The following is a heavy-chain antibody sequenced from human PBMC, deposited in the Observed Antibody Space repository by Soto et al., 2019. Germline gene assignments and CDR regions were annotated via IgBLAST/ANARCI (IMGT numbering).Heavy chain of an antibody. Sequence: PGGSLRLSCAASGFTFNSYTMNWVRQAPGKGLEWVSSISKSSYYIYYVESVKGRFTISRDNAKNSLFLQMNSLRADDTAVYYCAKQVQLQFYGMDIWGQGTTVTVSS. CDR2: ISKSSYYI. V-gene: IGHV3-21*01. D-gene: IGHD1-1*01. CDR1: GFTFNSYT. CDR3: AKQVQLQFYGMDI. J-gene: IGHJ6*02.